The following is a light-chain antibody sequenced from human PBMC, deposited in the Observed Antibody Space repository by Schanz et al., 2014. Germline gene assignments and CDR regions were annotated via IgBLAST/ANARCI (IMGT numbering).Light chain of an antibody. Sequence: QSALTQPPSASGSPGQSVTISCTGTSSDIGGYNFVSWYQQHPGEAPKLMMYEVTKRPSGVPDRFSGSKSGNTASLTVSGLQVEDEADYYCGSYAGNINWVFGGGTKLTVL. J-gene: IGLJ3*02. V-gene: IGLV2-8*01. CDR2: EVT. CDR3: GSYAGNINWV. CDR1: SSDIGGYNF.